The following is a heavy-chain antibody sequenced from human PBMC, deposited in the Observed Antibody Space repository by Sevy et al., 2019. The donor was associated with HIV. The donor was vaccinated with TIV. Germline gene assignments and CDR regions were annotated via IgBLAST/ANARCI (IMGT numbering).Heavy chain of an antibody. V-gene: IGHV4-59*01. CDR2: IYYTGNT. CDR3: ARDLATRPRVFDY. Sequence: SETLSLTCSVSGGSISSYFWSWIRQPPGKGLEWIGNIYYTGNTDYNPSLKSRVTISLETSKTNYSLMLSSVTAADTAVYYCARDLATRPRVFDYWGQGSLVTVSS. D-gene: IGHD6-6*01. CDR1: GGSISSYF. J-gene: IGHJ4*02.